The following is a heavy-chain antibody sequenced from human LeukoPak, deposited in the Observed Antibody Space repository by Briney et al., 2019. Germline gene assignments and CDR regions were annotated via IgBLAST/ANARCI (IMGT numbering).Heavy chain of an antibody. Sequence: GGSLRLSCAASGFTFSSHSMNWVRQAPGKGLEWVSSISSSSSYIYYADSVKGRFTISRDNAKNSLYLQMNSLRAEDTAVYYCASLPYYDFWSGYEYDDYWGQGTLVTVSS. D-gene: IGHD3-3*01. CDR1: GFTFSSHS. V-gene: IGHV3-21*01. CDR3: ASLPYYDFWSGYEYDDY. CDR2: ISSSSSYI. J-gene: IGHJ4*02.